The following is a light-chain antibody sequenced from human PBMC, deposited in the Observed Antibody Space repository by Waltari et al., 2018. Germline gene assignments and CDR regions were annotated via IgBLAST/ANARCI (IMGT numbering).Light chain of an antibody. CDR3: QQADSFPIT. V-gene: IGKV1-12*01. CDR2: VAS. CDR1: QDVSKW. J-gene: IGKJ5*01. Sequence: DIQMTQSPSSVSASVGDRVTITCRASQDVSKWLAWYRHKPGLAPKLLIHVASFLHNGVPSRFSVSGSGTEFTLTISSLQPEDFATYYCQQADSFPITFGQGTRLDIK.